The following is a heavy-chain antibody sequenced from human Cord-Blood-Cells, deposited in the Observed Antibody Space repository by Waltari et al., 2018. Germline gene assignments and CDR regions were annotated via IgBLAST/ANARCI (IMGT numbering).Heavy chain of an antibody. Sequence: QVQLVESGGGVVQHGRSLRLSCAASGFTFSSYGRHWVCQSQGKGREWVDVEWYDGSNKYDAESLKGRFPISRDNSKSTLYLQRNSLIAEDTVVYYCARDSPLTGEWYFDLWGRGTLVTVSS. CDR2: EWYDGSNK. V-gene: IGHV3-33*01. CDR3: ARDSPLTGEWYFDL. D-gene: IGHD7-27*01. J-gene: IGHJ2*01. CDR1: GFTFSSYG.